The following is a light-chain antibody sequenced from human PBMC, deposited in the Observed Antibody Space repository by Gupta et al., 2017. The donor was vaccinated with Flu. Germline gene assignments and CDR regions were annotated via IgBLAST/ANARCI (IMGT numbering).Light chain of an antibody. CDR3: AAWDDSLSGHYV. V-gene: IGLV1-44*01. CDR2: GNN. Sequence: QYVLAQPPSASGTPGPRVTISCYGSDSNLGSNTVNWYQQVPGTSPKLLIYGNNQRPSGVPDRFAGSKSGTSASLSISGLQSEDEADYYCAAWDDSLSGHYVFGTGTKVTVL. J-gene: IGLJ1*01. CDR1: DSNLGSNT.